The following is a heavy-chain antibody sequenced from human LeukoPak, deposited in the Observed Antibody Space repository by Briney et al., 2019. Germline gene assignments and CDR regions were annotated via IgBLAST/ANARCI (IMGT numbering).Heavy chain of an antibody. V-gene: IGHV1-69*05. CDR1: GGSFNSYA. CDR2: IIHIFGTA. D-gene: IGHD5-18*01. J-gene: IGHJ3*02. CDR3: ARQLTKGYSYTFDAFDI. Sequence: ASVKVSCKASGGSFNSYAINWVRQAPGQGLEWMGGIIHIFGTANYAQKFQGRVTITTDESTSTVYMEVSRLRSEDTAVYYCARQLTKGYSYTFDAFDIWGQGTMVTVSS.